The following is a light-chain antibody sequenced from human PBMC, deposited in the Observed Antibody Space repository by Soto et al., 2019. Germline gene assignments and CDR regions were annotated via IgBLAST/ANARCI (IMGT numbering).Light chain of an antibody. CDR2: GAS. J-gene: IGKJ4*01. V-gene: IGKV3-20*01. CDR1: QSISTSS. CDR3: QQYGSSPGA. Sequence: EIVLTQSPGTLSLPPGERATLSCRASQSISTSSLAWYQHKPGQAPRLLIYGASSRATGLPDRFSGSGSGTDFTLTISRLEPEDFAVYYCQQYGSSPGAFGGGTKLEI.